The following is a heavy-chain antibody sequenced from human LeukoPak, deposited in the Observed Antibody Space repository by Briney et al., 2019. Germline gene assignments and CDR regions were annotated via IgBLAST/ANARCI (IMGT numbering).Heavy chain of an antibody. Sequence: GGSLRLSCAASGFTFSSYATHWVRQAPGKGLEWVAVISYDGSNKYYADSVKGRFTISRDNSKNTLYLQMNSLRAEDTAVHYCAGSSSWYRGYFDYWGQGTLVTVSS. V-gene: IGHV3-30*04. CDR3: AGSSSWYRGYFDY. J-gene: IGHJ4*02. CDR2: ISYDGSNK. CDR1: GFTFSSYA. D-gene: IGHD6-13*01.